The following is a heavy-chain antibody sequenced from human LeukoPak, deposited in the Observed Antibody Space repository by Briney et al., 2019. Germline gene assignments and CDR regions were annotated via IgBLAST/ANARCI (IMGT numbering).Heavy chain of an antibody. CDR3: ARSPEPDSSGYYYDPAFAEYFQH. J-gene: IGHJ1*01. Sequence: GGSLRLSCAASGFTFSSYGMHWVRQAPGKGLEWVAVIWYDGSNKYYADSVKGRFTISRDNSKNTLYLQMNSLRAEDTAVYYCARSPEPDSSGYYYDPAFAEYFQHWGQGTLVTVSS. CDR1: GFTFSSYG. V-gene: IGHV3-33*01. D-gene: IGHD3-22*01. CDR2: IWYDGSNK.